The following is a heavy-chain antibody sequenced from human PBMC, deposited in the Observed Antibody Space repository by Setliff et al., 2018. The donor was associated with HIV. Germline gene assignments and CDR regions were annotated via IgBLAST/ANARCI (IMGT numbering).Heavy chain of an antibody. J-gene: IGHJ4*02. CDR3: VRDNGYFYDSRGYQPHFDY. V-gene: IGHV3-30*04. CDR1: GFTFSGSA. CDR2: ISYDGTDK. D-gene: IGHD3-22*01. Sequence: GSLRLSCAASGFTFSGSAMHWVRQAPGKGLEWVAVISYDGTDKYYADSVKGRFTISRDDSKNTLYLQMNSLRADDTAVYYCVRDNGYFYDSRGYQPHFDYWGQGTLVTVSS.